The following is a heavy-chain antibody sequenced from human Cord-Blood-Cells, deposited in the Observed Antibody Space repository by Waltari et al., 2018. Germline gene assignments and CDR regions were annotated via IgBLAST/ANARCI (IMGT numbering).Heavy chain of an antibody. CDR1: GYTFTASS. V-gene: IGHV1-69-2*01. CDR2: VDPEDGET. CDR3: ATLPATEGVDY. D-gene: IGHD5-12*01. J-gene: IGHJ4*02. Sequence: EVQLVQSGAEAKKPGATVKIPCTVSGYTFTASSMHWAQQAPGKGLEWMGLVDPEDGETIYAEKFQGRVTITADTSTDTAYMELSSLRSEDTAVYYCATLPATEGVDYWGQGTLVTVSS.